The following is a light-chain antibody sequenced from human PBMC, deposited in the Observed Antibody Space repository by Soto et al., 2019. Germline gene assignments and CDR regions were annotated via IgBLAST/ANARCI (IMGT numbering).Light chain of an antibody. V-gene: IGKV2-24*01. CDR2: QIS. CDR3: RQVAHFPRT. CDR1: QSLVHSDGNTY. J-gene: IGKJ1*01. Sequence: DVVLTQTPLSSPVTLGQPASISCKSSQSLVHSDGNTYVSWLQQRPGQPPRLLIYQISNRFSGVPDRFSGSVAGTDVTLKIRRVEAEDVGVYYCRQVAHFPRTFGQGTKAEIK.